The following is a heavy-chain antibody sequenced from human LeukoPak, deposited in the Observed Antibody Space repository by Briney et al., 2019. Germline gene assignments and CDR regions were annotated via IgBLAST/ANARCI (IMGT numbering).Heavy chain of an antibody. CDR3: ARDVAVNDAFDI. V-gene: IGHV3-66*01. Sequence: GGSLRLSCAASGFTVSSNYMSWVRQAPGKGLEWVSVIYSGGSTYYADSVKGRFTISRDNSKNTLYLQMNSLRAEDTAVYYCARDVAVNDAFDIRGQGTMVTVSS. CDR2: IYSGGST. J-gene: IGHJ3*02. CDR1: GFTVSSNY. D-gene: IGHD2-21*01.